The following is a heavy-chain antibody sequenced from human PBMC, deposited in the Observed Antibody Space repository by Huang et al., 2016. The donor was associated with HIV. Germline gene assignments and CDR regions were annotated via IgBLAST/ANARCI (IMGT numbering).Heavy chain of an antibody. Sequence: QITLKESGPTLIKPTQTLTLTCSFSGFSLNTKGVGVGWIRQPPGKALEWLVLIYWDDDKRYTTSLKNRITITNDTTKNHVVLTMTNMDPMDTGTYYCAHIGRLGDYYMNVWGNGTTVTVSS. V-gene: IGHV2-5*02. CDR3: AHIGRLGDYYMNV. D-gene: IGHD3-16*01. J-gene: IGHJ6*03. CDR2: IYWDDDK. CDR1: GFSLNTKGVG.